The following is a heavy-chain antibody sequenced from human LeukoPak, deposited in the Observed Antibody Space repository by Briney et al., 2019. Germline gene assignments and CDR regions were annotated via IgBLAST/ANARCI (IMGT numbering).Heavy chain of an antibody. CDR2: INPNSDYT. J-gene: IGHJ4*02. Sequence: ASVRVSCKASGYTFTDYYIHWVRQAPGQGLEWMGWINPNSDYTFYAQKFQGRVTLTRDTSISTVYMELTTLASDDTALYYCAVAPGDYWGQGTLVSVSA. V-gene: IGHV1-2*02. CDR3: AVAPGDY. CDR1: GYTFTDYY. D-gene: IGHD2-21*01.